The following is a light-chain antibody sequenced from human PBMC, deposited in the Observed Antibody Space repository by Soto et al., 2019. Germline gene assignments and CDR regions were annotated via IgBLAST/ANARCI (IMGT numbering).Light chain of an antibody. V-gene: IGLV2-14*01. Sequence: QSALTQPASVSGSPGQSITISCTGTSSDVGNYNYVSWFQQHPGKAPKLLIYEVTHRPSGVSNRFSGSKSGNTASLTISGLQAEDEADYYCNAYSSSSTPYVFGSGTKLTVL. CDR2: EVT. CDR1: SSDVGNYNY. J-gene: IGLJ1*01. CDR3: NAYSSSSTPYV.